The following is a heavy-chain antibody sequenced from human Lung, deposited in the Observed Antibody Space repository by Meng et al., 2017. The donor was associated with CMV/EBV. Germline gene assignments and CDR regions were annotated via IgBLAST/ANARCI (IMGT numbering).Heavy chain of an antibody. Sequence: GESLKISCAASGFTFNNYAMHWVRQAPGKGLEWVAVISYDGSIQYYAESLMGRFSISRDNSKKTLYLQMNSLRADDTAVYYCARAAQLLWFGEGKNYFGKWGQGTLVTVSS. CDR1: GFTFNNYA. J-gene: IGHJ4*02. V-gene: IGHV3-30*04. D-gene: IGHD3-10*01. CDR3: ARAAQLLWFGEGKNYFGK. CDR2: ISYDGSIQ.